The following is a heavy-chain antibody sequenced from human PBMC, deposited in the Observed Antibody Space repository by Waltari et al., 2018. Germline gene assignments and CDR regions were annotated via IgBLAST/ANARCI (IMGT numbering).Heavy chain of an antibody. CDR2: INHSGST. J-gene: IGHJ4*02. Sequence: QVQLQQWGAGLLKPSETLSLTCAVYGGSFSGYYWSWIRQPPGKGREWIGEINHSGSTNYNPSLKSRFSIARDTSKNKFSLMWGCATAADTAVYYCARCVIRYYGSGSYYGSWGQGTLVTVSS. CDR3: ARCVIRYYGSGSYYGS. CDR1: GGSFSGYY. D-gene: IGHD3-10*01. V-gene: IGHV4-34*01.